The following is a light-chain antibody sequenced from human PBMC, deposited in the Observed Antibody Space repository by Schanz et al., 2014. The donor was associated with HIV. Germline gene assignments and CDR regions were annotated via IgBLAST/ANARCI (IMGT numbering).Light chain of an antibody. CDR1: QHITNY. J-gene: IGKJ2*03. Sequence: EIVLTQSPATLSLSPGETATLSCRASQHITNYLAWYQQKPGQAPRLLIYDASTRATGIPARFSGSGSGTDFTFTISSLEPEDFAVYYCQQFGALPQSFGQGTRLEIK. CDR2: DAS. V-gene: IGKV3-11*01. CDR3: QQFGALPQS.